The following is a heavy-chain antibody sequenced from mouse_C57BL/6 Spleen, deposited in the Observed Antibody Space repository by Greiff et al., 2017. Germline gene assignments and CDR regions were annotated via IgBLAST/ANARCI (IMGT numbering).Heavy chain of an antibody. CDR3: ARFPGVAMDY. J-gene: IGHJ4*01. Sequence: QVQLQQPGAELVRPGSSVKLSCKASGYTFTSYWMHWVKQRPIQGLEWIGNIDPSDSETHFNQKFTDKATLTVAKSSSTAYMQLSSLTSEDSAVYYCARFPGVAMDYWGQGTSVTVSA. V-gene: IGHV1-52*01. CDR1: GYTFTSYW. CDR2: IDPSDSET.